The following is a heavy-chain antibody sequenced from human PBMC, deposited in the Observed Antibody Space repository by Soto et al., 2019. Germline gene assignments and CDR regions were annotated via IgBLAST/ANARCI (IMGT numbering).Heavy chain of an antibody. CDR3: ARSTMVRGVTP. Sequence: ASVKVSCKASGYTFTSYAMHWVRQAPGQRLEWMGWLNAGNGNTKYSQKFQGRVTITRDTSASTAYMELSSLRSEDTAVYYCARSTMVRGVTPWGQGTLVTVSS. V-gene: IGHV1-3*01. CDR2: LNAGNGNT. D-gene: IGHD3-10*01. J-gene: IGHJ5*02. CDR1: GYTFTSYA.